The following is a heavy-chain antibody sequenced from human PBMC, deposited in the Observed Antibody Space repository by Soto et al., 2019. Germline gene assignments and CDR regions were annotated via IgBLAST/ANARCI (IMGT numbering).Heavy chain of an antibody. D-gene: IGHD6-13*01. J-gene: IGHJ4*02. CDR3: SIEALDRSGWYYSYY. CDR2: ISAYNGNT. Sequence: ASVKVSCKASGYTFTTYGVHWVRQAPGQGLEWMGWISAYNGNTNYAEKVRGRVTMTTDTSTSTAYMELRSLRSDDTAVYYWSIEALDRSGWYYSYYWGQ. V-gene: IGHV1-18*01. CDR1: GYTFTTYG.